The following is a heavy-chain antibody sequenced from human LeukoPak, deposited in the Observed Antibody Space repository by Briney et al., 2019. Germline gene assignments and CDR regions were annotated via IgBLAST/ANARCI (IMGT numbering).Heavy chain of an antibody. CDR2: IIPIFGIA. V-gene: IGHV1-69*04. CDR1: GGTFSSYA. Sequence: GASAKVSCKASGGTFSSYAISWVRQAPGQGLEWMGRIIPIFGIANYAQKFQGRVTITADKSTSTAYMELSSLRSEDTAVYYCATYCSGGSCPENFDYWGQGTLVTVSS. CDR3: ATYCSGGSCPENFDY. D-gene: IGHD2-15*01. J-gene: IGHJ4*02.